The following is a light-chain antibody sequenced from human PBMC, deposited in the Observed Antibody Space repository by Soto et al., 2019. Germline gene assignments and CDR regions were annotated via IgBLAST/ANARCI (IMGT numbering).Light chain of an antibody. Sequence: EIVLTQSPGTLSLSPGERATLSCRASQSVSSSYLAWYQQKPCQAPRLLIYGASSRATGIPDRFSGSGSGTDFTLTISRLEPEDFAVYDCQQYGSSPPEYTFGQGTKLEIK. J-gene: IGKJ2*01. CDR1: QSVSSSY. CDR3: QQYGSSPPEYT. CDR2: GAS. V-gene: IGKV3-20*01.